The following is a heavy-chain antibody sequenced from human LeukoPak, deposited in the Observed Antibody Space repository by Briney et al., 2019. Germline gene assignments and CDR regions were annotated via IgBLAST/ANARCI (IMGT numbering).Heavy chain of an antibody. CDR1: GFTFSSYG. V-gene: IGHV3-30*03. Sequence: GGSLRLSCAASGFTFSSYGMHWVRQAPGKGLEGVAVISYDGSNKYYADSVKGRFTISRDNSKNTLYLQMNSLRAEDTAVYYCATGYSSGYNIDYWGQGTLVTVSS. D-gene: IGHD3-22*01. CDR3: ATGYSSGYNIDY. J-gene: IGHJ4*02. CDR2: ISYDGSNK.